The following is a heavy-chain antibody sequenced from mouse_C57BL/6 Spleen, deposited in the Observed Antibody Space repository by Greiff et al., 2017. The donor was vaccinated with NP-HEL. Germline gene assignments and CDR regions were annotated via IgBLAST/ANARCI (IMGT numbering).Heavy chain of an antibody. J-gene: IGHJ2*01. Sequence: VQLQQPGAELVRPGSSVKLSCKASGYTFTSYWMHWVKQRPIQGLEWIGNIDPSDSETHYNQKFKDKATLTVDKSSSTAYMQLSSLTSEDSAVYDCARELTGHYFDYWGQGTTLTVSS. CDR1: GYTFTSYW. CDR3: ARELTGHYFDY. CDR2: IDPSDSET. V-gene: IGHV1-52*01. D-gene: IGHD4-1*01.